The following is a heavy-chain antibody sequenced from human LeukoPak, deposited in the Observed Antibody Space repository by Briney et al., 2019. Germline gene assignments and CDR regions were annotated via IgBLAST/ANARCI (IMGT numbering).Heavy chain of an antibody. CDR3: AKDLRYNWSTTFLFDY. J-gene: IGHJ4*02. V-gene: IGHV3-33*06. D-gene: IGHD1-1*01. CDR1: GFTFSSNA. Sequence: GGSLRLSCAASGFTFSSNAMTWVRQAPGKGLEWVAVIWYDGSNKYYADSVKGRFTISRDNSKNTLYLQMNSLRAEDTAGYYCAKDLRYNWSTTFLFDYWGQGTLVTVSS. CDR2: IWYDGSNK.